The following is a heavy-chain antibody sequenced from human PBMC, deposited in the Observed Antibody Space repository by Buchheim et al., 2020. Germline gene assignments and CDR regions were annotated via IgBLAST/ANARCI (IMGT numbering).Heavy chain of an antibody. J-gene: IGHJ6*03. CDR3: ARAGPEYSSSWLNYYYYYMDV. V-gene: IGHV4-31*03. CDR1: GGSISSGGYY. Sequence: QVQLQESGPGLVKPSQTLSLTCTVSGGSISSGGYYWSWIRQHPGKGLEWIGYIYYSGSTYYNPSLKSRVTISVDTSKNQFSLKLSSVTAADTAVYYCARAGPEYSSSWLNYYYYYMDVWGKGTT. CDR2: IYYSGST. D-gene: IGHD6-13*01.